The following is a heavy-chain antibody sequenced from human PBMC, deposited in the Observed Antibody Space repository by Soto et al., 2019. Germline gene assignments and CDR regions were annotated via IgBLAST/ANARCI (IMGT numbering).Heavy chain of an antibody. CDR1: AESISSYT. CDR3: AMEYCSDTGCYKDY. D-gene: IGHD2-2*02. J-gene: IGHJ4*02. V-gene: IGHV1-69*02. CDR2: IIPILGIA. Sequence: VKRFCKASAESISSYTISCGIMEPGQGLEWMGRIIPILGIANYAQKFQGRVTITADKSTSTAYMELSSLRSEDTAVYFCAMEYCSDTGCYKDYWGQGTLVTVSP.